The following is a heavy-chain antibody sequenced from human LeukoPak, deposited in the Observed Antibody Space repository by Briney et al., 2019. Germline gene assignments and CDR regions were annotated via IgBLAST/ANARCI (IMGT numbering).Heavy chain of an antibody. D-gene: IGHD3-3*01. CDR1: GYTFTSYD. CDR3: ATAPSHYYDFWSGYYSSSYFDY. CDR2: MNPNSGNT. V-gene: IGHV1-8*01. J-gene: IGHJ4*02. Sequence: GASVKLSCKASGYTFTSYDINWVRQATAQGLEWMGWMNPNSGNTGYAQKSQGRVTMTRNTSISTAYMELSSLTSEDTAVYYCATAPSHYYDFWSGYYSSSYFDYWGQGTLLTVSS.